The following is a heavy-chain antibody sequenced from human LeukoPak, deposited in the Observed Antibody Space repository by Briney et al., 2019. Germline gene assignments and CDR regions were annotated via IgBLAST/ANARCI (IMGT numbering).Heavy chain of an antibody. Sequence: SETLSLTCSVSGVSISGHYCSWIRLPPGKGLEWIGYISHSGDTRYSPSLKSRVTISLDTSKNQFSLTLNSVTAADTAVYYCARQPISGWDFDYWGQGTMVTVSS. CDR3: ARQPISGWDFDY. CDR2: ISHSGDT. J-gene: IGHJ4*02. CDR1: GVSISGHY. V-gene: IGHV4-59*08. D-gene: IGHD6-19*01.